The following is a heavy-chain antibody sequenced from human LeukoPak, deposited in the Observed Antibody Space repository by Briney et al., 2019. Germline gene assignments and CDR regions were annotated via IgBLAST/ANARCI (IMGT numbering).Heavy chain of an antibody. CDR3: ARDSSSTFSP. CDR2: IYYSGST. D-gene: IGHD2-2*01. V-gene: IGHV4-61*01. Sequence: SETLSLTCTVSGGSVSGGSYYWSWIRQPPGKGLEWIGYIYYSGSTNYNPSLKSRVTISVDTSKNQFSLKLSSVTAADTAVYYCARDSSSTFSPWGQGTLVTVSS. J-gene: IGHJ5*02. CDR1: GGSVSGGSYY.